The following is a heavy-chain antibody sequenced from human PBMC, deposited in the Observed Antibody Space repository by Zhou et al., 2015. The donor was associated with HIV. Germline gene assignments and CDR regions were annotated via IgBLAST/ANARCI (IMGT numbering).Heavy chain of an antibody. V-gene: IGHV3-43*01. J-gene: IGHJ4*02. D-gene: IGHD5-24*01. CDR2: ISWDGGST. CDR1: GFTFDEYT. Sequence: EVHLVESGGGWVQPGRSLRLSCKASGFTFDEYTMHWVRQAPGKGLEWVSLISWDGGSTYYADSVKGRFTISRDNSKNTLYLQMNSLRAEDTAVYYCAKLNQFDGRSSSPLDYWGQGTLVTVSS. CDR3: AKLNQFDGRSSSPLDY.